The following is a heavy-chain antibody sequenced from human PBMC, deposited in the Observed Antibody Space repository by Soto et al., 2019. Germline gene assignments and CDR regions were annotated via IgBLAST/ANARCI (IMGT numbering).Heavy chain of an antibody. J-gene: IGHJ6*02. CDR1: GFTFSSYG. CDR2: IWYDGSNK. V-gene: IGHV3-33*01. Sequence: VGSLRLSCAASGFTFSSYGMHWVRQAPGKGLEWVAVIWYDGSNKYYADSVKGRFTISRDNSKNTLYLQMNSLRAEDTAVYYCARDNCSSTSCYVDYYYYGMDVWGQGTTVTVSS. CDR3: ARDNCSSTSCYVDYYYYGMDV. D-gene: IGHD2-2*01.